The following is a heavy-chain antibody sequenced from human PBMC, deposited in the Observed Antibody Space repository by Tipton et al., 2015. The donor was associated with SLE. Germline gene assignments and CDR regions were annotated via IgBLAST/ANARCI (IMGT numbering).Heavy chain of an antibody. CDR2: IYYSGGS. D-gene: IGHD6-13*01. V-gene: IGHV4-59*12. CDR1: GGSISSYY. J-gene: IGHJ4*02. CDR3: ARAPYLDIAAAGAVDY. Sequence: TLSLTCTVSGGSISSYYWSWIRQPPGKGLEWIGYIYYSGGSNYNPSLKSRVTISVDTSKNQFSLKLSSVTAADTAVYYCARAPYLDIAAAGAVDYWGQGTLVTVSS.